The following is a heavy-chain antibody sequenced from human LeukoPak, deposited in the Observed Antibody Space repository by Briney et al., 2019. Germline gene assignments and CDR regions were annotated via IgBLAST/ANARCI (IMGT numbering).Heavy chain of an antibody. CDR3: ARDRAIVVVTLHDAFDI. CDR2: INTNTGNP. J-gene: IGHJ3*02. CDR1: GYTFTKYG. D-gene: IGHD3-22*01. V-gene: IGHV7-4-1*02. Sequence: ASVKVSCKASGYTFTKYGMNWVRQAPGQGLEWMGWINTNTGNPTYAQGFTGRFVFSLDTSVSTAYLQISSLKAEDTAVYYCARDRAIVVVTLHDAFDIWGQGTMVTVSS.